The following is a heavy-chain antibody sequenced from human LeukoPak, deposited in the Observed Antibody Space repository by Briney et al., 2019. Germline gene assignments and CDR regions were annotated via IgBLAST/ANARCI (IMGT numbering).Heavy chain of an antibody. CDR2: IYSGGST. Sequence: GGSLRLSCAASGFTVSSNYMSWVRQPPGKGLEWVSLIYSGGSTYYADSVKGRFTISRDNSNNTLFLHLNSLRGEDTAVYYCTRNSGWYGLSWGQGTLVTVSS. CDR3: TRNSGWYGLS. V-gene: IGHV3-53*01. J-gene: IGHJ1*01. D-gene: IGHD6-19*01. CDR1: GFTVSSNY.